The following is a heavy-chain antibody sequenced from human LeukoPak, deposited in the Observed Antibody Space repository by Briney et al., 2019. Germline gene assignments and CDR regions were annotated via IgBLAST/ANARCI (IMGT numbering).Heavy chain of an antibody. CDR3: ARGGYGDYVNDY. CDR1: GFTVSSNY. J-gene: IGHJ4*02. Sequence: GGSLRLSCAASGFTVSSNYMSWVRQAPGQGLEWVSVIYSGGSTYYADSVKGRFTISRDNSKNTLYLQMNSLRAEDTAVYYCARGGYGDYVNDYWGQGTLVTVSS. V-gene: IGHV3-53*01. CDR2: IYSGGST. D-gene: IGHD4-17*01.